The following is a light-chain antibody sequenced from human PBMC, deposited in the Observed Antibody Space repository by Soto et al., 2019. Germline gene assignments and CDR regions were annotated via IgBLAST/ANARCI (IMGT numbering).Light chain of an antibody. V-gene: IGKV3-20*01. CDR1: QSVTSNY. J-gene: IGKJ4*01. CDR3: QQYGSSPHT. CDR2: GAS. Sequence: EIVLTQSPGTLSLSPGERATLTCRASQSVTSNYLAWYQQKPGQAPGLLIYGASSRATGIPDRFSGSASGTDFTLTISRLDPEDFAVYYCQQYGSSPHTFGGGTKVEIK.